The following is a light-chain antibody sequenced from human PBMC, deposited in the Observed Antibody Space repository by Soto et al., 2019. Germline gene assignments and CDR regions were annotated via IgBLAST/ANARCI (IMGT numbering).Light chain of an antibody. CDR2: DAS. Sequence: DIQVTQCPSTLTASVGDTVTITCRASQSISSWLAWYQQKPGKAPKLLIYDASSLESGVPSRFSGSGSGTEFTLTISSLQPEDFATYYCQQYNSYSRTFGQGTKVDIK. J-gene: IGKJ1*01. V-gene: IGKV1-5*01. CDR1: QSISSW. CDR3: QQYNSYSRT.